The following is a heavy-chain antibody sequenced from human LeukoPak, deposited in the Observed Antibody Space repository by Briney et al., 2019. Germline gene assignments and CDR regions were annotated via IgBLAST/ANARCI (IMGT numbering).Heavy chain of an antibody. CDR2: IIPFFGTA. CDR1: GGTFTSYV. CDR3: ATGYGDSDLRYYFDY. Sequence: ASVKVSCKASGGTFTSYVINWVRQAPGQGLEWMGRIIPFFGTANYAQKFQGRVTFTTDESMITAYMELSSLTSEDTAVYYCATGYGDSDLRYYFDYWGQGTLVTVSS. V-gene: IGHV1-69*05. J-gene: IGHJ4*02. D-gene: IGHD4-17*01.